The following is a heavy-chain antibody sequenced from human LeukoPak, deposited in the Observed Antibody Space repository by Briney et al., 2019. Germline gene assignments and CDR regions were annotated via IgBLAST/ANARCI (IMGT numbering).Heavy chain of an antibody. J-gene: IGHJ4*02. D-gene: IGHD6-13*01. CDR1: GFTFSSCA. Sequence: GGSLRLSCAASGFTFSSCAMSWVRQAPGKGLEWVSAISGSGGSTYYTDSVKGRFTISRDNSKNTLYLQMNSLRAEDTAVYYCARYSRSWYVPIFDYWGQGTLVTVSS. CDR3: ARYSRSWYVPIFDY. CDR2: ISGSGGST. V-gene: IGHV3-23*01.